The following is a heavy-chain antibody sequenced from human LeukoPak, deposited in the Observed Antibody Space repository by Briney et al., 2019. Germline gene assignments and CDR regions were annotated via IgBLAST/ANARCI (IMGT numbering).Heavy chain of an antibody. CDR3: ARETGYSTSWYAYYFDY. CDR1: EFSVSHNY. CDR2: IHSDGTT. V-gene: IGHV3-53*01. D-gene: IGHD6-13*01. J-gene: IGHJ4*02. Sequence: PGVSLRLSCAASEFSVSHNYMSWVRQAPGKGLEWVSVIHSDGTTHYADSVKGRFTISRDNSKNTLYLQMNSLRVEDTAMYYCARETGYSTSWYAYYFDYWGQGTLVTVAS.